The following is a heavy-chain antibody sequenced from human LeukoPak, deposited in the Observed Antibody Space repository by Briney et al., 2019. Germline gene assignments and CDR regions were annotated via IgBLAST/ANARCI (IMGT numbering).Heavy chain of an antibody. CDR3: ARERVGTYYYMDV. D-gene: IGHD1-26*01. V-gene: IGHV3-53*01. J-gene: IGHJ6*03. CDR2: IYSGGST. Sequence: GGSLRLSCAASGFTVSSNYMGWVRQAPGKGLEWVSVIYSGGSTYYADSVKGRFTISRDNSKNTLYLQMNSLRAEDTAVYYCARERVGTYYYMDVWGKGTTVTVSS. CDR1: GFTVSSNY.